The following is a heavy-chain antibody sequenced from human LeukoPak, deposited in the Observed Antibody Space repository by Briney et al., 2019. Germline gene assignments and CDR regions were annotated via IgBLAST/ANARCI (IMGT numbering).Heavy chain of an antibody. Sequence: GGSLRLSCAASGFTFDDYAMHWVRQAPGKGLEWVSLISGDGGSTYYADSVKGRFTISRDNSKNSLYLQMNSLRTEDTALYYCAKHVYCGGDCYDFDYWGQGTLVTVSS. V-gene: IGHV3-43*02. CDR1: GFTFDDYA. D-gene: IGHD2-21*02. CDR3: AKHVYCGGDCYDFDY. CDR2: ISGDGGST. J-gene: IGHJ4*02.